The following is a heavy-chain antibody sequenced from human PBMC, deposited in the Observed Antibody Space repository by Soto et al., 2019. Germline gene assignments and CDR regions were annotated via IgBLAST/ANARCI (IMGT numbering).Heavy chain of an antibody. V-gene: IGHV1-8*01. CDR2: MNPNSGNT. D-gene: IGHD3-3*01. CDR1: GYTFTSYD. J-gene: IGHJ6*03. CDR3: ATIWRSRHMDV. Sequence: GASVKVSCKASGYTFTSYDINWVRQATGQGLEWMGWMNPNSGNTGYAQNFQGRVTMTRNTSISTAYMELSSLRSEDTAVYYCATIWRSRHMDVWGKGTTVTVSS.